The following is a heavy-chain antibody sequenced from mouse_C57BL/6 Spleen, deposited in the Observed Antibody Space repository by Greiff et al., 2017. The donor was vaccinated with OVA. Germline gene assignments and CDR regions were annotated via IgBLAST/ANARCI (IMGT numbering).Heavy chain of an antibody. CDR1: GYTFTSYW. J-gene: IGHJ1*03. Sequence: QVQLQQPGAELVKPGASVKLSCKASGYTFTSYWMHWVKQRPGQGLEWIGMIHPNSGSTNYNEKFKSKATLTVDKSSSTAYMQLSSLTSEDSAVYYCARSRYYSNYWYFDVWGTGTTVTVSS. V-gene: IGHV1-64*01. CDR2: IHPNSGST. D-gene: IGHD2-5*01. CDR3: ARSRYYSNYWYFDV.